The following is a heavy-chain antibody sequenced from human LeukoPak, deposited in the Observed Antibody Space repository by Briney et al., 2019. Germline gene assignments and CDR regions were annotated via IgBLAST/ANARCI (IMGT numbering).Heavy chain of an antibody. J-gene: IGHJ4*02. D-gene: IGHD2-15*01. CDR1: GGSISSGGYS. Sequence: SETLSLTCAVSGGSISSGGYSWSWIRQPPGKGLEWIGYIYHSGSTYYNPSLKSRVTISVDRSKNQFSLKLSSVTAADTAVYYCARGRSGGPNDYWGQGTLVTVSS. CDR3: ARGRSGGPNDY. CDR2: IYHSGST. V-gene: IGHV4-30-2*01.